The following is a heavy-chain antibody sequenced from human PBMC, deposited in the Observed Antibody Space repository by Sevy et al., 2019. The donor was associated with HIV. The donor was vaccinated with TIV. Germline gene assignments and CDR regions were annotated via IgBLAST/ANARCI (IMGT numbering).Heavy chain of an antibody. CDR2: ITSSGSTI. CDR3: ARATYYYDSSGPYYFDY. J-gene: IGHJ4*02. Sequence: GGSLRLSCAASGFTFSNFEMNWVRQAPGKGLEWVSYITSSGSTIYYADSVQGRFNISRDNAKNSLFLQMNSLRVEDTAVYYCARATYYYDSSGPYYFDYWGQGTLVTVSS. V-gene: IGHV3-48*03. CDR1: GFTFSNFE. D-gene: IGHD3-22*01.